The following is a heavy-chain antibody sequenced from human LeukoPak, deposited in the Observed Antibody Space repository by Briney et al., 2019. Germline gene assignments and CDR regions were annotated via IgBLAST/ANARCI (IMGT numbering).Heavy chain of an antibody. CDR1: GGSISSGGYY. D-gene: IGHD6-13*01. CDR2: IYHSGST. J-gene: IGHJ3*02. CDR3: ARDLPQLAGPKNEDAFDI. Sequence: SETLSLTCTVSGGSISSGGYYWSWIRQPPGKGLEWIGYIYHSGSTYYNPSLKSRVTISVDRSKNQFSLKLSSVTAADTAVYYCARDLPQLAGPKNEDAFDIWGQGTMVTVSS. V-gene: IGHV4-30-2*01.